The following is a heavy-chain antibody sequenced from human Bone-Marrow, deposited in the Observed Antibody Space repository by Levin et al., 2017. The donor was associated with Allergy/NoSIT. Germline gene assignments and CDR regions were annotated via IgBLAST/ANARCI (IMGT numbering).Heavy chain of an antibody. Sequence: PGGSLRLSCKTSGSNFIGYHLFWVRQAPGQGLEWMGWINPQSGGTHYAQKFQGLVTMTRDTSISTAYMELSNLRSDDTAVYYCATSRGWHPYDALDIWGQGTLVAVSS. CDR1: GSNFIGYH. D-gene: IGHD6-19*01. CDR3: ATSRGWHPYDALDI. CDR2: INPQSGGT. J-gene: IGHJ3*02. V-gene: IGHV1-2*04.